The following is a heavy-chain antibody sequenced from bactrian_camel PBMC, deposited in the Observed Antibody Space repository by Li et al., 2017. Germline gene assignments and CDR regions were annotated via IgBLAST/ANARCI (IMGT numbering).Heavy chain of an antibody. CDR1: GLIFSSYY. D-gene: IGHD1*01. J-gene: IGHJ4*01. CDR2: ISSSGGSL. V-gene: IGHV3S40*01. Sequence: VQLVESGGGLVQPGGSLSLSCVASGLIFSSYYMSWVRQAPGKGLEWVSSISSSGGSLYISDSVKGRFTTTQDLAKKTAYLDMASLKPEDTATYYCAAVALEERDGLVSCARWSQGTQVTVS.